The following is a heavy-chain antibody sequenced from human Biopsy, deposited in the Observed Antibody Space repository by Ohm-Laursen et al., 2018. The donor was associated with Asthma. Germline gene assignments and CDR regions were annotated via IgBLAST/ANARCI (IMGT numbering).Heavy chain of an antibody. CDR1: GFAVSRDY. CDR3: ARGDSSGWSHYYFDY. J-gene: IGHJ4*02. D-gene: IGHD6-19*01. Sequence: GSLRLSCSASGFAVSRDYMFWVRQAPGKGLEWGSVIYSGGTSHTADSVRGRFTISRDYSKNTLYLQMHSLRVEDTAVYYCARGDSSGWSHYYFDYWGQGTLVTVSS. V-gene: IGHV3-53*01. CDR2: IYSGGTS.